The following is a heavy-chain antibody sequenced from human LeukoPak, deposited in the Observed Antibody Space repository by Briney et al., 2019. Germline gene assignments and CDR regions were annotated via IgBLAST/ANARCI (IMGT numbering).Heavy chain of an antibody. CDR2: INPNSGGT. CDR1: GYTFTGYY. D-gene: IGHD5-24*01. V-gene: IGHV1-2*02. Sequence: ASVKVSCKASGYTFTGYYMHWVRQAPGQGLEWMGWINPNSGGTNYAQKFQGRATMTRDTSISTAYMELSRLRSDDTAVYYCAREPSWRWLHYGFDPWGQGTLVTVSS. CDR3: AREPSWRWLHYGFDP. J-gene: IGHJ5*02.